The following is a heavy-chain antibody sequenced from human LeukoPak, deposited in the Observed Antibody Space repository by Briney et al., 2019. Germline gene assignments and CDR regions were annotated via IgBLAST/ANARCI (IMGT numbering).Heavy chain of an antibody. CDR1: GFTFDDYA. J-gene: IGHJ6*02. CDR3: AKDTHYYDSSGYYYYYYGMDV. V-gene: IGHV3-9*01. CDR2: ISWNSGSI. Sequence: PGGSLRLSCAASGFTFDDYAMHWVRQAPGKGLEWVSGISWNSGSIGYADSVEGRFTISRDNAKNSLYLQMNSLRAEDTALYYCAKDTHYYDSSGYYYYYYGMDVWGQGTTVTVSS. D-gene: IGHD3-22*01.